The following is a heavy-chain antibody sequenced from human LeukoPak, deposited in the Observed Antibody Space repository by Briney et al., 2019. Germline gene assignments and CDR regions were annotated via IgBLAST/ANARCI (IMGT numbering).Heavy chain of an antibody. J-gene: IGHJ4*02. CDR2: IYYTGST. V-gene: IGHV4-59*12. CDR3: ARLTVTTGGVDY. Sequence: SETLSLTCTVSDGSINNYYWSWIRQLPGKELEWIGYIYYTGSTNYNPSLKSRGTISVDTSKNQFSLKLSSVTAADTVVYYCARLTVTTGGVDYWGQGTLVTVSS. D-gene: IGHD4-17*01. CDR1: DGSINNYY.